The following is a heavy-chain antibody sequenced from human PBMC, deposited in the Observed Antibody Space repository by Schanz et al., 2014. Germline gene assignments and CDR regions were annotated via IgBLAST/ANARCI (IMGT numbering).Heavy chain of an antibody. CDR2: IYASGAT. CDR1: GFTVSSDH. J-gene: IGHJ4*02. Sequence: EVQLVESGGGLVQPGGSLGLSCVVSGFTVSSDHMSWVRQAPGKGLEWVSTIYASGATYYADSVKRRFTISRDNSKNTLYLQMNSLRAEDTAVYYCAKQIHYDILTVTRNWGQGTLVTVSS. D-gene: IGHD3-9*01. V-gene: IGHV3-66*01. CDR3: AKQIHYDILTVTRN.